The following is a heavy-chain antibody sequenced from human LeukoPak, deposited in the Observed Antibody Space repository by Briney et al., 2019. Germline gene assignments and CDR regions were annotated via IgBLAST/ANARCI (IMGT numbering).Heavy chain of an antibody. J-gene: IGHJ4*02. CDR1: GYTFISYA. D-gene: IGHD5-24*01. CDR2: INPNSGDT. Sequence: ASVKVSCKASGYTFISYAMNRVRQAPGQGLEWMGWINPNSGDTDYAQKFQGRVTMTRDTSITTAYMELSRLRSDDTAVYYCARVGVEMAVYYFDYWSQGTLVTVSS. CDR3: ARVGVEMAVYYFDY. V-gene: IGHV1-2*02.